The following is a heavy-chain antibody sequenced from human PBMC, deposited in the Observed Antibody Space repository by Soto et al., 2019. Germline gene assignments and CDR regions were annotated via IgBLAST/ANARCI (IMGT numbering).Heavy chain of an antibody. V-gene: IGHV4-39*01. CDR1: GGSISSSSYY. J-gene: IGHJ4*02. Sequence: SETLSLTCTVSGGSISSSSYYWGWIRQPPGKGLEWIGSIYYSGSTYYNPSLKSRVTISVDTSKNQFSLKLSSVTAADTAVYYCARGASGYDVSSGYYSPYYFDYWGQGTLVTVSS. D-gene: IGHD3-22*01. CDR3: ARGASGYDVSSGYYSPYYFDY. CDR2: IYYSGST.